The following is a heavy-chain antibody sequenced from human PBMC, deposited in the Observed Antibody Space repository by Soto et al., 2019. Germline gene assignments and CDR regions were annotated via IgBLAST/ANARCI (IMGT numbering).Heavy chain of an antibody. CDR3: ARGLGSSWFFL. J-gene: IGHJ5*02. V-gene: IGHV3-48*01. CDR2: IDFDSSPI. CDR1: GFTFSDYA. Sequence: EVQLVESGGGMVRPGGSLRLSCAGYGFTFSDYAMTWVRQAPGKGLEWLSYIDFDSSPIRYADSVMGRFTVSRDNVKDSLYLQMNSLRPEDTAIYYSARGLGSSWFFLWGPGTLVTVSS. D-gene: IGHD6-13*01.